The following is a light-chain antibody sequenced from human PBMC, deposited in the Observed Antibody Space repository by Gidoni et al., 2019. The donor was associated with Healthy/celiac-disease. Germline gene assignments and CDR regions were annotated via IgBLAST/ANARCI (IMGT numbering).Light chain of an antibody. Sequence: EIVLTQSPGTLSLSPGERVTLSCRASQSVSSSYLAWYQQNPDQAPRLLIYGASSRTTGIPDRFSGSGSGTDFTLTISRLEPEDFAVYYCQQYGSSPPLTFGGGTKVEIK. CDR3: QQYGSSPPLT. V-gene: IGKV3-20*01. CDR1: QSVSSSY. J-gene: IGKJ4*01. CDR2: GAS.